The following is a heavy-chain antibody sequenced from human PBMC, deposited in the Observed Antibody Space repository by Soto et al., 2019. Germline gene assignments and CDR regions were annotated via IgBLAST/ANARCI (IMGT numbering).Heavy chain of an antibody. CDR1: RYTSTTFG. CDR3: TKSIGAPGNARDYYYGMDV. J-gene: IGHJ6*02. V-gene: IGHV1-18*04. D-gene: IGHD1-1*01. Sequence: ASVKVSCKASRYTSTTFGISCVRRAPGKGLEWLGWISVDNHNTVYAQKFQGRVTMTTDTSTSTVYMEVRSLRSDDTAIYYCTKSIGAPGNARDYYYGMDVWGQGTTVTVSS. CDR2: ISVDNHNT.